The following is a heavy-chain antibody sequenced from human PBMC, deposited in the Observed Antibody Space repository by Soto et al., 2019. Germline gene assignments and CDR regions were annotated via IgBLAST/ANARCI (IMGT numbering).Heavy chain of an antibody. Sequence: SETLSLTCTVSGGSISSGDYYWSWIRQPPGKGLEWIGYIYYSGSTYYNPSLKSRVTISVDTSKNQFSLKLSSVTAADTAVYYCATSIAAAGLNWFDPWGQGTLVTVSS. CDR3: ATSIAAAGLNWFDP. J-gene: IGHJ5*02. CDR1: GGSISSGDYY. CDR2: IYYSGST. D-gene: IGHD6-13*01. V-gene: IGHV4-30-4*01.